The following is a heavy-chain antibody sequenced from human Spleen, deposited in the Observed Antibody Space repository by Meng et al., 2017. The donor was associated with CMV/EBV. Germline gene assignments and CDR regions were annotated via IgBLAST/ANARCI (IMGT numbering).Heavy chain of an antibody. J-gene: IGHJ4*02. Sequence: GGSLRLSCQASGFTFSNYGMHWVRQAPGKGLEWVAVIWYDGSKRVYADSVKGRFIISRDNFKNILYLEMNSLRAEDTAVYYCAGKGGDFNWGQGTLVTVSS. CDR1: GFTFSNYG. CDR2: IWYDGSKR. V-gene: IGHV3-33*01. CDR3: AGKGGDFN. D-gene: IGHD3-16*01.